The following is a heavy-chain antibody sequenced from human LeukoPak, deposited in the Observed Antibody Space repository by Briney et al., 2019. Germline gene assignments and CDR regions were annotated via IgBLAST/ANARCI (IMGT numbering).Heavy chain of an antibody. CDR2: INPNSGGT. V-gene: IGHV1-2*02. CDR1: GYTFTGYY. J-gene: IGHJ4*02. Sequence: GESLKISCKASGYTFTGYYMHWVRQAPGQGLEWMGWINPNSGGTNYAQKFQGRVTMTRDTSISTAYMELSRLRSDDTAVYYCARDPVLRYFDWQYYFDYWGQGTLVTVSS. CDR3: ARDPVLRYFDWQYYFDY. D-gene: IGHD3-9*01.